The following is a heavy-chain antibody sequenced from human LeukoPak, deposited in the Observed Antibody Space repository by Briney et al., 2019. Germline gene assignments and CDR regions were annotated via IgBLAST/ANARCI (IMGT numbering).Heavy chain of an antibody. Sequence: GGSLRLSCAASGFTLSSYAMSWVRQAPGEGLEWVSGISASGVGTYYADSVKGRFTISRDTSKNTLYLQMNSLRAEDTALYYCAKSPRLSGTHSSFLDYWGQGTLVTVSS. CDR3: AKSPRLSGTHSSFLDY. CDR1: GFTLSSYA. CDR2: ISASGVGT. J-gene: IGHJ4*02. D-gene: IGHD1-26*01. V-gene: IGHV3-23*01.